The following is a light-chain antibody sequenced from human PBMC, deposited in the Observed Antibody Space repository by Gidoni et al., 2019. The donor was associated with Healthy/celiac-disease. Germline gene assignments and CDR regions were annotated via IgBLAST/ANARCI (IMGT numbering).Light chain of an antibody. J-gene: IGLJ2*01. Sequence: SSVLTQPPSVSVSPGKTARITCGGNNIGSKSVHWYQQKPGQAPVLVIDYDSDRPSGIPERFSGSNSGNKDTLTISRVEAGDEADYDCQVWDSSSDHPVFGGGTKLTVL. CDR2: YDS. CDR1: NIGSKS. CDR3: QVWDSSSDHPV. V-gene: IGLV3-21*04.